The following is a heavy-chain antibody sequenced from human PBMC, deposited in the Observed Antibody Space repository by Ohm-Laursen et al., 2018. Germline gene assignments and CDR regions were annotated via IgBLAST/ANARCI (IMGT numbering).Heavy chain of an antibody. CDR3: ARDTYYYGSGSLIDY. CDR1: GFTFSDYA. Sequence: SLRLSCSASGFTFSDYAMTWVRQAPGKGLEWVSAIIGGGGSTYYADSVKGRFTISRDNSKNTLYLQMKSLRAEDTAVYYCARDTYYYGSGSLIDYWGQGTLVTVSS. CDR2: IIGGGGST. J-gene: IGHJ4*02. V-gene: IGHV3-23*01. D-gene: IGHD3-10*01.